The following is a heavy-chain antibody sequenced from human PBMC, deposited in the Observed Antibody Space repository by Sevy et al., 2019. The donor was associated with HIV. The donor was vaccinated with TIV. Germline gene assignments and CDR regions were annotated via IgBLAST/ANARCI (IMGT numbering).Heavy chain of an antibody. D-gene: IGHD3-10*01. CDR3: AKDRGLLWFGELSEPDY. CDR1: GFTFSSYG. Sequence: GGSLRLSCAASGFTFSSYGMHWVHQAPGKGLEWVAVISYDGSNKYYADSVKGRFTISRDNSKNTLYLQMNSLRAEDTAVYYCAKDRGLLWFGELSEPDYWGQGTLVTVSS. CDR2: ISYDGSNK. J-gene: IGHJ4*02. V-gene: IGHV3-30*18.